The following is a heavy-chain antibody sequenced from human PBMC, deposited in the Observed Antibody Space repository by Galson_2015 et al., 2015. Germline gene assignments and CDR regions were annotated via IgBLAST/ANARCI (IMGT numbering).Heavy chain of an antibody. Sequence: SLRLSCAASGFTFSSYAMSWVRQAPGKGLEWVPAISGSGGSTYYADSVKGRFTISRDNSKNTLYLQMNSLRAEDTAVYYCAREQGYYYYMDVWGKGTTVTVSS. CDR1: GFTFSSYA. V-gene: IGHV3-23*01. CDR2: ISGSGGST. CDR3: AREQGYYYYMDV. J-gene: IGHJ6*03.